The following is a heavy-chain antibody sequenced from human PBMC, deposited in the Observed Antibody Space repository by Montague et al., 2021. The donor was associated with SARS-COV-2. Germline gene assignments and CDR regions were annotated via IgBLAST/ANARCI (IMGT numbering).Heavy chain of an antibody. J-gene: IGHJ6*02. CDR2: KN. D-gene: IGHD1-1*01. CDR3: TSGREGNDNVMDV. Sequence: KNDYAVSVRGRVTINPDTSKNQFSLQLNSVTPEDTAIYYCTSGREGNDNVMDVWGQGTTVTVSS. V-gene: IGHV6-1*01.